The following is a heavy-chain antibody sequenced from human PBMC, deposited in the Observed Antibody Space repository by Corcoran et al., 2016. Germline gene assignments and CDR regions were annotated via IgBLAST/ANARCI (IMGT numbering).Heavy chain of an antibody. D-gene: IGHD3-16*01. CDR2: IYYSGST. V-gene: IGHV4-39*07. CDR1: GGSISSSSYY. Sequence: QLQLQESGPGLVKPSETLSLTCTVSGGSISSSSYYWGWIRQPPGKGLEWIGSIYYSGSTYYNPSLKSRVTISVDTSKNQFSLKLSSVTAADTAVYYCASERGDDYVWGPPRGFLDYWGQGTLVTVSS. J-gene: IGHJ4*02. CDR3: ASERGDDYVWGPPRGFLDY.